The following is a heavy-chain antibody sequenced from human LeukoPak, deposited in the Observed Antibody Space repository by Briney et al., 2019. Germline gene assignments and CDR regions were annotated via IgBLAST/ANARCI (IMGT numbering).Heavy chain of an antibody. D-gene: IGHD4-11*01. CDR3: ARVTYSNYVGYYYYYGMDV. CDR1: GYTFTSYA. V-gene: IGHV1-3*01. CDR2: INAGNGNT. J-gene: IGHJ6*02. Sequence: ASVKVSCKASGYTFTSYAMHWVRQAPGQRLEWMGWINAGNGNTKYSQKFQGRVTITRDTSTSTAYMELSSLRSEDTAVYYCARVTYSNYVGYYYYYGMDVWGQGTTVTVSS.